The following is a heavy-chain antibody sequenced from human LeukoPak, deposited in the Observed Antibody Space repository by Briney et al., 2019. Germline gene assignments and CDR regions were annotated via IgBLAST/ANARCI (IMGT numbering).Heavy chain of an antibody. CDR1: GFTFSNAW. CDR2: IKSKTDGGTT. Sequence: GGSLRLSCAASGFTFSNAWMSWVRQAPGKGLELVGRIKSKTDGGTTDYPAPVKGRFTISRDDSTNTVYLQMNSLKTEDTAIYYCTSRLIEVVPATTNDFWGQGTLVTVSS. CDR3: TSRLIEVVPATTNDF. D-gene: IGHD2-2*01. J-gene: IGHJ4*02. V-gene: IGHV3-15*01.